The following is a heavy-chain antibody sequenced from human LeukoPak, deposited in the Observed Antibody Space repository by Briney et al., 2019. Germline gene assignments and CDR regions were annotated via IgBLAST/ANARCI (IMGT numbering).Heavy chain of an antibody. V-gene: IGHV4-61*02. D-gene: IGHD3-22*01. J-gene: IGHJ4*02. CDR1: GGSISSGSYY. Sequence: SQTLSLTCTVSGGSISSGSYYWSWIRQPAGKGLEWIGRIYTSGSTNYNPSLKSRVTISVDTSKNQFSLKLSSVTAADTAVYYCARINKYYDSSGPVDYRGQGTLVTVSS. CDR2: IYTSGST. CDR3: ARINKYYDSSGPVDY.